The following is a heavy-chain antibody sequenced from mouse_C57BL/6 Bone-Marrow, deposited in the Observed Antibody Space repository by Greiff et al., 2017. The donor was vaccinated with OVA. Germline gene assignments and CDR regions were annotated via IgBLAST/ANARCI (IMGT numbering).Heavy chain of an antibody. J-gene: IGHJ3*01. V-gene: IGHV14-4*01. CDR2: IDPENGDT. Sequence: VQLQQPGAELVKPGASVKLSCKASGYTFTSYWMHWVKQRPEQGLEWIGWIDPENGDTEYASKFQGKATITADTSSNTAYLQLSSLTSEDTAVYYCTVLLRYAWFAYWGQGTLVTVSA. D-gene: IGHD1-1*01. CDR1: GYTFTSYW. CDR3: TVLLRYAWFAY.